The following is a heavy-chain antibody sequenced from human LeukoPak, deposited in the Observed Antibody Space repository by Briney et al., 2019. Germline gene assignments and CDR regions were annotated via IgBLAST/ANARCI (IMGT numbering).Heavy chain of an antibody. CDR1: GFTFSSYG. CDR2: ISGSGGTT. V-gene: IGHV3-23*01. Sequence: GGSLRLSCAASGFTFSSYGMSWVRQAPGKGLEWVSAISGSGGTTYYADSVKGRFTISRDNSKNTLYLQMNSLRAEDTAIYYCAKNGDRGAYCSGGSCYPYYYYYIDVWGKGTTVTISS. J-gene: IGHJ6*03. CDR3: AKNGDRGAYCSGGSCYPYYYYYIDV. D-gene: IGHD2-15*01.